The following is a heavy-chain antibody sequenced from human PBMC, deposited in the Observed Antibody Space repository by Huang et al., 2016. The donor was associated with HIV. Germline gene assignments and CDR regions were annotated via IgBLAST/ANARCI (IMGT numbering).Heavy chain of an antibody. V-gene: IGHV1-46*01. D-gene: IGHD3-16*01. CDR3: ARGPYTDFVWGSYFDY. CDR1: GYSFTYHH. CDR2: INPSNGKT. Sequence: QVQLVHSGAEVKKPGASVRVSCTASGYSFTYHHIHWVRQAPGQGLEWMGIINPSNGKTTYAQKFQGRATRTRDTSTNTVYMELSSLKSEDTAVYYCARGPYTDFVWGSYFDYWGQGTLVTVSS. J-gene: IGHJ4*02.